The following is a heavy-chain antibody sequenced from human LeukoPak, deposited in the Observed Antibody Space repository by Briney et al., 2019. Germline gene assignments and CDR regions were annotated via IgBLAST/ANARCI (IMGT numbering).Heavy chain of an antibody. CDR3: AKGWLQLWSPLGS. D-gene: IGHD5-18*01. CDR1: GFTVSSYY. Sequence: PGGSLRLSCVASGFTVSSYYMSWVRQAPGKGLEWVSAISGSGGSTYYADSVKGRFTISRDNSKNTLYLQMNSLRAEDTAVYYCAKGWLQLWSPLGSWGQGTLVTVSS. J-gene: IGHJ5*02. V-gene: IGHV3-23*01. CDR2: ISGSGGST.